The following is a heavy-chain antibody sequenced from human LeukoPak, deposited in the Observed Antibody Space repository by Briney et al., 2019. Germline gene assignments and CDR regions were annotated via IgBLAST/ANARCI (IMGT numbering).Heavy chain of an antibody. J-gene: IGHJ4*02. CDR3: ATWRGSYGLEYYFDY. CDR1: GYTFTGYY. D-gene: IGHD5-18*01. V-gene: IGHV1-2*06. CDR2: INPNSGGT. Sequence: GASVKVPCKASGYTFTGYYMHWVRQAPGQGLEWMGRINPNSGGTNYAQKFQGRVTMTRDTSISTAYMELSRLRSDDTAVYYCATWRGSYGLEYYFDYWGQGTLVTVSS.